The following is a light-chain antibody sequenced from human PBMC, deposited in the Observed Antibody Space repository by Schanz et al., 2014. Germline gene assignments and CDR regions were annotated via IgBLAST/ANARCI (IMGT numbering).Light chain of an antibody. J-gene: IGKJ5*01. CDR3: QQYNDWPPSIT. V-gene: IGKV3-20*01. CDR2: GAS. CDR1: QSLGSSY. Sequence: EIVLTQSPGTLSLSPGERATLSCRASQSLGSSYLAWYQQKPGQAPRLLIYGASSRATGIPDRFSGSGSGTDFTLTISSLQSEDFAVYYCQQYNDWPPSITFGQGTRLEI.